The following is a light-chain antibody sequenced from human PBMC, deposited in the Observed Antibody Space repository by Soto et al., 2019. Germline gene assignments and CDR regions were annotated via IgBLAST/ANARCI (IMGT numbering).Light chain of an antibody. CDR3: QQYNIWPLT. CDR2: DAS. Sequence: EEVMTQSPATLSVSPGERATLSCRASQSVNSNLAWYQQKPGQAPRLLIYDASARATGIPARFSGSGSGTEFTLTISSLQSEDFAVYYCQQYNIWPLTFGGGTKVEIK. V-gene: IGKV3-15*01. J-gene: IGKJ4*01. CDR1: QSVNSN.